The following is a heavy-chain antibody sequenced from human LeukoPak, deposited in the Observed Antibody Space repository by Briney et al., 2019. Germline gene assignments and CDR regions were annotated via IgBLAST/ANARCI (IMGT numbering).Heavy chain of an antibody. V-gene: IGHV4-31*03. CDR2: SYYSGST. Sequence: SETLSLTCTVSGGSISSGGYYWSWIRQHPGKGLEWIGYSYYSGSTYYNPSVKSRVTISVDTSKTQFSLKLSSVTVAETAVYYCASGEPGIAVAGSGYYFDYWGQGTLVTVSS. CDR1: GGSISSGGYY. CDR3: ASGEPGIAVAGSGYYFDY. J-gene: IGHJ4*02. D-gene: IGHD6-19*01.